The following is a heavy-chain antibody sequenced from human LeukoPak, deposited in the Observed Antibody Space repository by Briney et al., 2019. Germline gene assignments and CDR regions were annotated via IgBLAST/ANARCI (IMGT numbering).Heavy chain of an antibody. J-gene: IGHJ4*02. CDR2: IRSKAYGGTT. Sequence: GGSLRLSCTASGFTFGDYAMSWFRQTPGKGLEWVGFIRSKAYGGTTEYAASVKGRSTISRDDSKSIAYLQMNSLRAEDTAVYYCAKAETHYGYSSGWPFGYPFDYWGQGTLVTVSS. V-gene: IGHV3-49*03. CDR3: AKAETHYGYSSGWPFGYPFDY. CDR1: GFTFGDYA. D-gene: IGHD6-19*01.